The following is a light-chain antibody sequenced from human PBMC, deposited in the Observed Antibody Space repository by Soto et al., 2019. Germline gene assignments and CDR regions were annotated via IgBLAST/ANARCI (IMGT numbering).Light chain of an antibody. CDR3: QEYNSY. CDR2: RAS. J-gene: IGKJ4*01. V-gene: IGKV1-5*03. CDR1: QGIDDW. Sequence: DNKMTQSPSTLSASVGDRVTITCRASQGIDDWLAWYQQKPGKAPKLLIYRASNLETGVPSRFSGSGFGTEFALTISSLQPDDFATYYCQEYNSYFGGGTKVEIK.